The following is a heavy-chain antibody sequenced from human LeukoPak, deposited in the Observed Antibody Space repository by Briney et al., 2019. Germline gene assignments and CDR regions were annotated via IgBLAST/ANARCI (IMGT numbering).Heavy chain of an antibody. V-gene: IGHV3-21*04. CDR3: AKAYDSSGANFDY. Sequence: GGSLRLSCAASGFTFSRYRMNWVRQAPGEGLEWVSCISSSSSYIYYADSVKGRFTISRDNAKNSLYLQMNSLRAEDTALYYCAKAYDSSGANFDYWGQGTLVTVSS. CDR1: GFTFSRYR. CDR2: ISSSSSYI. D-gene: IGHD3-22*01. J-gene: IGHJ4*02.